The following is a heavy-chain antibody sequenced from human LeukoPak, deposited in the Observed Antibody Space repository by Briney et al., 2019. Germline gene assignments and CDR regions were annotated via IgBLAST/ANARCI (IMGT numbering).Heavy chain of an antibody. CDR3: ATTLSFHYSSGQPFDY. J-gene: IGHJ4*02. Sequence: GASVKVSCKVSGYTLTELSMHWVRQAPGKGLEWMGGFDPEDGETIYAQKFQGRVTMTEDTSTDTAYMELSSLRSEDTAVYYCATTLSFHYSSGQPFDYWGQGTLVTVPS. CDR1: GYTLTELS. D-gene: IGHD6-19*01. CDR2: FDPEDGET. V-gene: IGHV1-24*01.